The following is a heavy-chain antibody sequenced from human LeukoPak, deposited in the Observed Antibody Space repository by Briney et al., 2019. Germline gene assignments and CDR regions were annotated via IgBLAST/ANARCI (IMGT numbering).Heavy chain of an antibody. J-gene: IGHJ5*02. Sequence: GGSLRLSCAASGFTFDDYAMHWVRQAPGKGLEWVSGISWNSGSIGYADSVKGRFTISRDNAKNSLYLQMNSLRAEDMALYYCAKANSGSYGGWFDPWGQGTLVTVSS. D-gene: IGHD1-26*01. CDR3: AKANSGSYGGWFDP. CDR1: GFTFDDYA. V-gene: IGHV3-9*03. CDR2: ISWNSGSI.